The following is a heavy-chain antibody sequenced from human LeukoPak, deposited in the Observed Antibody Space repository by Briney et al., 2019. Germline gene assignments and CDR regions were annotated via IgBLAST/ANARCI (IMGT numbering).Heavy chain of an antibody. Sequence: PGGSLRLSCTASGFSLSDYEINWVRQAPGKGLEWVSYVSFTGNPVDYPDSVRGRFSISRDNAKNSLYLQMNSLRAEDTAVYYCARGSYSSSSLIPSWFDYWGQGTLVTVSS. CDR1: GFSLSDYE. CDR2: VSFTGNPV. V-gene: IGHV3-48*03. J-gene: IGHJ4*02. CDR3: ARGSYSSSSLIPSWFDY. D-gene: IGHD6-6*01.